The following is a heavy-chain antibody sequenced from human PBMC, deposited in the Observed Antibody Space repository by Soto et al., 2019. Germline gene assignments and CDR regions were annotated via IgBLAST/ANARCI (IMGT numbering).Heavy chain of an antibody. CDR2: ITPMFGTA. CDR3: AQSLGLAVAGPGRFDL. CDR1: GGTFSRYA. V-gene: IGHV1-69*12. J-gene: IGHJ2*01. D-gene: IGHD6-19*01. Sequence: QVQLVQSGAEVKKYGSSVKVSCKASGGTFSRYAISWVRQAPGQGLEWMGGITPMFGTANYAQRFQGRATITADESTSTAYMRLSSLRSDATAVYYCAQSLGLAVAGPGRFDLWGRGTLVTVAS.